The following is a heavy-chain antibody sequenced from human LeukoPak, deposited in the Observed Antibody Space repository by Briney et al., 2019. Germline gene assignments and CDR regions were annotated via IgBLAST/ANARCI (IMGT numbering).Heavy chain of an antibody. CDR3: ARDRLLDTTISY. J-gene: IGHJ4*02. CDR2: ISYDGSNK. Sequence: GRSLRLSCAASGFTFSSYGMHWVRQAPGKGLEWVAVISYDGSNKYYADSAKGRFTISRDNSKNTLYLQMNSLRAEDTAVYYCARDRLLDTTISYWGQGTLVTVSS. V-gene: IGHV3-30*03. CDR1: GFTFSSYG. D-gene: IGHD5-18*01.